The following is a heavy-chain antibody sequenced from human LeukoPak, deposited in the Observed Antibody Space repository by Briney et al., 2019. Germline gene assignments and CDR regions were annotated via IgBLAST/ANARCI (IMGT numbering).Heavy chain of an antibody. Sequence: GGSLRLSCAAFGFTFSSYSLNWVRQAPGKGLEWVSFISSSSITIYYADSVKGRFTISRDNAEKSLYLQMNSLRVEDTAVYYCARDRGGSYSAIDYWGQGTLVTVSS. CDR2: ISSSSITI. V-gene: IGHV3-48*04. CDR3: ARDRGGSYSAIDY. J-gene: IGHJ4*02. CDR1: GFTFSSYS. D-gene: IGHD2-15*01.